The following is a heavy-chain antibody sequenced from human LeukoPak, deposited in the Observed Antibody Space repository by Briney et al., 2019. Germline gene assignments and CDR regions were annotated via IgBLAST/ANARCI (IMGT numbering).Heavy chain of an antibody. D-gene: IGHD2-15*01. J-gene: IGHJ5*02. Sequence: PSQTLSLTCTVCGGSISSANYYWSWIRQPAGKGLEWIGRIYTTGSTNYNPSLKSRVTISVDTSKDQFFLQLSSVTAADTAVYYCARDFAPCRGSIRYSGWFDPWGQGTLVTVSS. CDR1: GGSISSANYY. CDR3: ARDFAPCRGSIRYSGWFDP. V-gene: IGHV4-61*02. CDR2: IYTTGST.